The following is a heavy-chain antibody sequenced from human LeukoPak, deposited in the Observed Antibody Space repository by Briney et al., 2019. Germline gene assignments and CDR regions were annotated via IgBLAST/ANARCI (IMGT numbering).Heavy chain of an antibody. CDR3: ASSSAYYYMDV. CDR1: GGSISSGGYY. V-gene: IGHV4-30-2*01. D-gene: IGHD6-6*01. Sequence: SETLSLTCTVSGGSISSGGYYWSWIRQPPGKGLEWIGYIYHSGSTYYNPSLKSRVTISVDRSKNQFSLELSSVTAADTAVYYCASSSAYYYMDVWGKGTTVTVSS. J-gene: IGHJ6*03. CDR2: IYHSGST.